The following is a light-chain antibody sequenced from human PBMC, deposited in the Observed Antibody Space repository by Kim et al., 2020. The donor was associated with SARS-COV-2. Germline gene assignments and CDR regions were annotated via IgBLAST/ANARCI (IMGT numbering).Light chain of an antibody. J-gene: IGLJ3*02. CDR3: NSRDSSGNRV. CDR2: GKN. Sequence: SSELTQDPAVSVALGQTVRITCQGDSLRSYYASWYQQKPGQAPVLVIYGKNNRPSGIPDRFSGSSSGNTASLTITRAQAEDEADYYCNSRDSSGNRVFGG. CDR1: SLRSYY. V-gene: IGLV3-19*01.